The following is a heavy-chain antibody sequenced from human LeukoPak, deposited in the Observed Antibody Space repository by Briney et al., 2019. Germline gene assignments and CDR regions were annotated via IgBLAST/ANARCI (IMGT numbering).Heavy chain of an antibody. Sequence: GTLYLTCAVSGGSISSSNWWSWVRQPPGKGLEWIGEIFHSGTGNYNPSLKSRVTISVDKSNNQFSLRLTSVTAADTAVHYCARISNWFDPWGQGTLVTVSS. CDR3: ARISNWFDP. V-gene: IGHV4-4*02. CDR2: IFHSGTG. J-gene: IGHJ5*02. CDR1: GGSISSSNW.